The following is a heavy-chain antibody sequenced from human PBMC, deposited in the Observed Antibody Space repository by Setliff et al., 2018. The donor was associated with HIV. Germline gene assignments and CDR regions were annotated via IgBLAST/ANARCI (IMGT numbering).Heavy chain of an antibody. D-gene: IGHD2-15*01. CDR1: GGSISSGYY. CDR2: IYHSGST. CDR3: ALPYCSGGNCWSSASLPPAGWFDP. Sequence: SETLSLTCAVSGGSISSGYYWGWIRQPPGKGLEWIGSIYHSGSTNYNPSLKSRVTISVDTSKNQFSLKLSSVTAADTAVYYCALPYCSGGNCWSSASLPPAGWFDPWGQGTLVTVSS. V-gene: IGHV4-38-2*01. J-gene: IGHJ5*02.